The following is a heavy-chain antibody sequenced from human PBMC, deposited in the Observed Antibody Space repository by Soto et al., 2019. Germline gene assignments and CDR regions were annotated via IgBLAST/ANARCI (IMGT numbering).Heavy chain of an antibody. Sequence: GESLKIACKGSGYSFTSYWIGWVRQMPGKGLEWMGIIYPGDSDTRYSPSFQGQVAFSADKSISTAYLQWSGLKASDTAIYYCARRLSTGWFFDFWGQGTLVTVSS. CDR1: GYSFTSYW. J-gene: IGHJ4*02. D-gene: IGHD6-19*01. CDR3: ARRLSTGWFFDF. CDR2: IYPGDSDT. V-gene: IGHV5-51*01.